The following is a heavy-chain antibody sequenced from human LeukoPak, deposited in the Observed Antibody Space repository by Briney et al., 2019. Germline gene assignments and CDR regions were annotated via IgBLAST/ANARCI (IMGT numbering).Heavy chain of an antibody. CDR3: ARHPDGY. D-gene: IGHD5-24*01. CDR2: IYYSGST. J-gene: IGHJ4*02. CDR1: GGSISSSSYY. V-gene: IGHV4-39*01. Sequence: SETLSLTCTVSGGSISSSSYYWGWIRQPPGKGLEWIGSIYYSGSTYYNPSLKSRVTISVDTSKNQFSLKLSSVTAAGTAVYYCARHPDGYWGQGTLVTVSS.